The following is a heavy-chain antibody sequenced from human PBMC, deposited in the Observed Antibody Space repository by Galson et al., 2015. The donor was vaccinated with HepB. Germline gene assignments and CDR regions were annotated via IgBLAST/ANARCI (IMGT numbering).Heavy chain of an antibody. Sequence: TLSLTCTVSGGSISSGGYYWSWIRQHPGKGLEWIGYIYYSGSTYYNPSLKSRVTISVDTSKNQFSLKLSSVTAADTAVYYCASGYDSSGRDSVDFDYWGQGTLVTVSS. CDR2: IYYSGST. CDR3: ASGYDSSGRDSVDFDY. CDR1: GGSISSGGYY. V-gene: IGHV4-31*03. J-gene: IGHJ4*02. D-gene: IGHD3-22*01.